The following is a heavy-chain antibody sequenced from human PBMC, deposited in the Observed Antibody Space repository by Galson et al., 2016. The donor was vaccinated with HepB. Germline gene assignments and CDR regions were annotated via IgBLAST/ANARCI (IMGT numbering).Heavy chain of an antibody. CDR1: GFTFSSHS. CDR3: ARDRFVVLPAALWRGSDYYYYYGRDV. Sequence: SLRLSCAASGFTFSSHSMHWVRQAPGEGLEWVAVISYDGTHKYYADSVKGRFTISRDNSKNTLSLQMNSLRPEDTAVYYCARDRFVVLPAALWRGSDYYYYYGRDVWGQGTTVTVSS. D-gene: IGHD2-2*01. V-gene: IGHV3-30-3*01. CDR2: ISYDGTHK. J-gene: IGHJ6*02.